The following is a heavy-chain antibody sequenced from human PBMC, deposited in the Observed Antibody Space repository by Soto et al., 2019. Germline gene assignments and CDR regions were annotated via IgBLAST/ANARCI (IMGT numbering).Heavy chain of an antibody. Sequence: PRGALRLSCGASGFNFSNAWMNWGRQAPGKGLKWDGRIKSKTHGVTTDYAAPVKGRFTISRDDSKNTLYLQMNSLKTEDTAVYYCTTVHPFSVIVLVPAARYVMDVWGQGTTVTVSS. D-gene: IGHD2-2*01. CDR2: IKSKTHGVTT. J-gene: IGHJ6*02. V-gene: IGHV3-15*07. CDR1: GFNFSNAW. CDR3: TTVHPFSVIVLVPAARYVMDV.